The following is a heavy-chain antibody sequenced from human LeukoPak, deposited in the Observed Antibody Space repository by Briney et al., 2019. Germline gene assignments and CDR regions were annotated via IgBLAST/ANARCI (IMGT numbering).Heavy chain of an antibody. Sequence: GPVKVSCKASGYTFTSYYMHWVRQAPGQGLEWMGIINPSGGSTSYAQKFQGRVTMTRDMSTSTVYMELSSLRSEDTAVYYCAREGATTFGGGFDYWGQGTLVTVSS. J-gene: IGHJ4*02. V-gene: IGHV1-46*01. CDR1: GYTFTSYY. D-gene: IGHD1-26*01. CDR2: INPSGGST. CDR3: AREGATTFGGGFDY.